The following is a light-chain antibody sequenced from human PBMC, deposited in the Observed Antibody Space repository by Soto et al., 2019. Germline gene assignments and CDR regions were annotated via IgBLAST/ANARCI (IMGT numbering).Light chain of an antibody. CDR2: WAS. CDR3: QQYYSIPHT. Sequence: DIVMTQSPDSLAVSLGERATINCKSSQSVLTSSNNKNYLAWLQQKPGQPPKLLIYWASTRESGVPDRFSGSGSGTDFTLTISSLQAEDVAVYYCQQYYSIPHTFGQGTKLEIK. CDR1: QSVLTSSNNKNY. J-gene: IGKJ2*01. V-gene: IGKV4-1*01.